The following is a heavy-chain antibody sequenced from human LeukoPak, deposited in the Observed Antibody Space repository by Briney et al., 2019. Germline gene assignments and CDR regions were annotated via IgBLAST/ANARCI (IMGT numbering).Heavy chain of an antibody. CDR1: GFTFSSYW. V-gene: IGHV3-7*01. D-gene: IGHD3-3*01. CDR2: IKQDGSEK. J-gene: IGHJ4*02. CDR3: ARESYYDFWSGYYGYFDY. Sequence: PGGSLRLSCAASGFTFSSYWMSWVRQAPGKGLEWVANIKQDGSEKYYVDSVKGRFTISRDNAKNSLYLQMNSLRAEDTAVYYCARESYYDFWSGYYGYFDYWRQGTLVTVSS.